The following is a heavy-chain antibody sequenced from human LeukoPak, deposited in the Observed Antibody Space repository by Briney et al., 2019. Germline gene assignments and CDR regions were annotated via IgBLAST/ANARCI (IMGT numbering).Heavy chain of an antibody. V-gene: IGHV1-69*02. D-gene: IGHD3-16*01. J-gene: IGHJ4*02. Sequence: ASVKVSCKASGGTFSSYTISWVRQAPGQGLEWMGRIIPILGIANYAQKFQGRATITADKSTSTAYMELSSLRSEDTAVYYCAAHARLGDSRLDYWGQGTLVTVSS. CDR3: AAHARLGDSRLDY. CDR1: GGTFSSYT. CDR2: IIPILGIA.